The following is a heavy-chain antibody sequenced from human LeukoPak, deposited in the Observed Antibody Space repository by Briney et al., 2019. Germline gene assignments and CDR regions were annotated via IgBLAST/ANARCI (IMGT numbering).Heavy chain of an antibody. CDR1: GFTFTDYW. CDR2: IKQDGSEK. Sequence: GGSLRLSCAASGFTFTDYWMSWVRQAPGKGLEWVANIKQDGSEKYYVDSVKGRFTISRDNAKNSLYLQMNSLRTEDTAVYYCARGRGSWYGVYFDYWGQGTLVTVSS. D-gene: IGHD6-13*01. V-gene: IGHV3-7*01. J-gene: IGHJ4*02. CDR3: ARGRGSWYGVYFDY.